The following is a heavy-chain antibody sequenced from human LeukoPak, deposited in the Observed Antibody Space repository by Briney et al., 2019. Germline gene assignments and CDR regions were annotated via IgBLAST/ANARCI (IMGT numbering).Heavy chain of an antibody. CDR1: GGSISSYY. CDR2: IYYSGST. Sequence: SETLSLTCTVSGGSISSYYWSWIRQPPGKGLELIGHIYYSGSTNYNPSLKSRVTISVDTSKNQFSLKLTSVTAADTAMYYCARTYSSNWYSGFDPWGQGTLVTVSS. CDR3: ARTYSSNWYSGFDP. D-gene: IGHD6-13*01. V-gene: IGHV4-59*01. J-gene: IGHJ5*02.